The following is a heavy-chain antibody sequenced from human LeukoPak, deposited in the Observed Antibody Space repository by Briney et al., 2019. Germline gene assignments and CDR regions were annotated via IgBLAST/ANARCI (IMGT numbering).Heavy chain of an antibody. CDR1: GGSISSYY. D-gene: IGHD6-13*01. J-gene: IGHJ4*02. CDR3: ASTEPGYSSSWYEY. Sequence: SETLSLTCTVSGGSISSYYWSWIRQPPGKGLEWIGYIYYSGSTNYNPSLKSRVTISVDTSKNQFSLKLSSVIAADTAVYYCASTEPGYSSSWYEYWGQGTLVTVSS. V-gene: IGHV4-59*08. CDR2: IYYSGST.